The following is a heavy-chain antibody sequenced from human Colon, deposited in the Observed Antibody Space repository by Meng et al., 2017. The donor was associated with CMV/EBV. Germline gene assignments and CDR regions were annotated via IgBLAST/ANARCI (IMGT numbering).Heavy chain of an antibody. V-gene: IGHV6-1*01. J-gene: IGHJ4*02. D-gene: IGHD6-19*01. Sequence: SETLSLTCAISGDSVSRDSVGWNWIRQSPSRGLEWLGRTYYRSRWLYDYAPSVRSRIRIDADTSRNEVSLRLESVTAEDTAVYYCARRHFSGWYYFDSWGQGTLVTVS. CDR1: GDSVSRDSVG. CDR3: ARRHFSGWYYFDS. CDR2: TYYRSRWLY.